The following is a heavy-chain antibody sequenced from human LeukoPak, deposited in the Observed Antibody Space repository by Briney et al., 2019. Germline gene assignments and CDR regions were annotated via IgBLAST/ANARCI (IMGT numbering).Heavy chain of an antibody. D-gene: IGHD3-9*01. J-gene: IGHJ4*02. CDR3: AKDISRVWDY. Sequence: GGSLRLSCAASGFTFSSAWMSWVRQAPGKGLEWVSAISGSGGSTYYADSVKGRFTISRDNSKNTLYLQMNSLRAEDTAVYYCAKDISRVWDYWGQGTLVTVSS. CDR2: ISGSGGST. CDR1: GFTFSSAW. V-gene: IGHV3-23*01.